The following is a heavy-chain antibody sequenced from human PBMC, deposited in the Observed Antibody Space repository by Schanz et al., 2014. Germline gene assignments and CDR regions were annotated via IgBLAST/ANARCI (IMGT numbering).Heavy chain of an antibody. Sequence: VQLVESGGGLVKPGGSLRLSCAASGFTFSNTWMSWVRQAPGKGLEWVAAISNHGLNTYFGDSVKGRFTISRDNSRNTVVLQMNSLKPEDMAIYYCARVETFNYDDITLYHHFFDPWGQGTLVTVSS. D-gene: IGHD3-16*01. V-gene: IGHV3-30*03. CDR3: ARVETFNYDDITLYHHFFDP. CDR2: ISNHGLNT. CDR1: GFTFSNTW. J-gene: IGHJ5*02.